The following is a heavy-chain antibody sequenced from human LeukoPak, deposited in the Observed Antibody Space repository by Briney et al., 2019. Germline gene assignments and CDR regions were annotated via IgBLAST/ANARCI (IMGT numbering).Heavy chain of an antibody. CDR1: GGSISSRSYY. CDR3: ARSSMFRGVTVDY. CDR2: IYHSGYT. V-gene: IGHV4-39*01. Sequence: PSETLSLTCTVSGGSISSRSYYWGWIRQPPGKALEWIGSIYHSGYTYYNPSLKSRVTISIDTSKNQFSLKLSSSTAADTAVYYCARSSMFRGVTVDYWGRGTLVTVSS. D-gene: IGHD3-10*01. J-gene: IGHJ4*02.